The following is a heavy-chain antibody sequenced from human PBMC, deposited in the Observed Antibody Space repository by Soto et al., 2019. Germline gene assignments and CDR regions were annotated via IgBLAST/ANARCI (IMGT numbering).Heavy chain of an antibody. D-gene: IGHD2-21*02. CDR3: AIVLWGYCGSDCYPLDV. J-gene: IGHJ6*02. Sequence: QVQLQESGPGLVKPSETLSLTCTVSGGSISRYYWSWIRQPPGKGLEWIGYMYNTGSTVYNPSVTSVVTISVDTSKPQFSLRLNSVTAADTAVYYCAIVLWGYCGSDCYPLDVWGQGTTVTVSS. CDR1: GGSISRYY. CDR2: MYNTGST. V-gene: IGHV4-59*01.